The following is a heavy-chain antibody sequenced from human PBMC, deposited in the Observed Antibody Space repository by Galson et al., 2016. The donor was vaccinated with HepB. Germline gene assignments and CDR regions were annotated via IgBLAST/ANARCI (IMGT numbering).Heavy chain of an antibody. J-gene: IGHJ4*02. CDR2: ISYDGSKQ. CDR1: GFTPGFTFSHEA. D-gene: IGHD6-25*01. Sequence: SLRLSCAASGFTPGFTFSHEAMHWVRQAPGKGLEWLAVISYDGSKQYYADSVKGRFTISRDNSKSTLFLQMNGLRVDDTALYYCAREAADDFDTSGYFDHWGQGTLVTVSS. CDR3: AREAADDFDTSGYFDH. V-gene: IGHV3-30*04.